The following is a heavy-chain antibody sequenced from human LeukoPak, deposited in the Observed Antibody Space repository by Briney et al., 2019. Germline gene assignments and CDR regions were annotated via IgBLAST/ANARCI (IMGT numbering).Heavy chain of an antibody. CDR1: GGSFSGYY. J-gene: IGHJ4*02. CDR3: ARVPIAVAAPDY. Sequence: PSETLSLTCAVYGGSFSGYYWSWIRQPPGKGLEWIGEINHSGSTNYNPSLKSRVTISVDTSKNQFSLKLSSVTAADTAVYYCARVPIAVAAPDYWGQGTLVTVSS. D-gene: IGHD6-19*01. CDR2: INHSGST. V-gene: IGHV4-34*01.